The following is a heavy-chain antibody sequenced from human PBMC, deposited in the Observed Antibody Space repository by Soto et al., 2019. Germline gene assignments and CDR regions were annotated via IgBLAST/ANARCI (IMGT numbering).Heavy chain of an antibody. CDR3: AREQYGTLNY. CDR2: VDPNSGGT. J-gene: IGHJ4*02. Sequence: QVQLVQSGAEVKKPGASVKVSCRPSGYTFTAYYIHWVRQAPGQGLEWMGWVDPNSGGTRDAQNCQGRVTVTRETSSSRVYMELNWRRSDDTALYYCAREQYGTLNYWGQGTMVTVYS. CDR1: GYTFTAYY. D-gene: IGHD3-10*01. V-gene: IGHV1-2*02.